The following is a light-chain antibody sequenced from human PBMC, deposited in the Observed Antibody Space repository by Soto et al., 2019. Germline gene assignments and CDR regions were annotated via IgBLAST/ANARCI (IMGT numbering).Light chain of an antibody. J-gene: IGKJ1*01. CDR1: QSLLHSDGYIY. V-gene: IGKV2-28*01. CDR2: LGS. CDR3: MQALQTPWT. Sequence: DIVMTQSPLSLPVTPGEPASISCRSSQSLLHSDGYIYLDWYLQRPGQSPQLLICLGSNRASGVPDRFSGSGSGTHFTLTISRVEAEDFGVYYCMQALQTPWTFVQGTRVEVK.